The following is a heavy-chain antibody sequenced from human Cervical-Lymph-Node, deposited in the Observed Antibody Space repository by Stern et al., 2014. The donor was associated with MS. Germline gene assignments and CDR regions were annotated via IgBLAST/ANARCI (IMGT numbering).Heavy chain of an antibody. CDR1: GGTFSSYD. D-gene: IGHD3-10*01. Sequence: IQLVQSGAEVRKPGSSVKVSCKASGGTFSSYDISWVRQAPGQGLEWMGGITPIPCAKNYAQRFQGRVTITADRSMSTVCMELRSLKSADTAVYCCAGDGGDRGVISYSCDSWGQGTLVTVSS. V-gene: IGHV1-69*01. CDR2: ITPIPCAK. CDR3: AGDGGDRGVISYSCDS. J-gene: IGHJ4*02.